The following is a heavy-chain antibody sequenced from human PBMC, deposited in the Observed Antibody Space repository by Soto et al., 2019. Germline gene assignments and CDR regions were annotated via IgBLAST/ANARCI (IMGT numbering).Heavy chain of an antibody. Sequence: AASVKVSCKASGGTFSSYAISWVRQAPGQGLEWMGGIIPIFGTANYAQKFQGRVTITADESTSTAYMELSSLRSEDTAVYYCARDFYGSGFPGGYWGQGTLVTVSS. V-gene: IGHV1-69*13. CDR2: IIPIFGTA. J-gene: IGHJ4*02. CDR1: GGTFSSYA. CDR3: ARDFYGSGFPGGY. D-gene: IGHD3-10*01.